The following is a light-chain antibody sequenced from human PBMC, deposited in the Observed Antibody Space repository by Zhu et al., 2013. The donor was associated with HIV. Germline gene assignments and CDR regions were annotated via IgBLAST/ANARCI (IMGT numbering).Light chain of an antibody. J-gene: IGKJ3*01. V-gene: IGKV1-6*01. CDR2: AAS. CDR3: QQTKSYPFS. CDR1: QGIRND. Sequence: AIQMTQSPSSLSASVGDRVTITCRASQGIRNDLGWYQQKPGKAPNLLIYAASTLQSGVPSRFSGSGSGTDFTLTISSLQPEDSATYYCQQTKSYPFSFGPGTKVDVK.